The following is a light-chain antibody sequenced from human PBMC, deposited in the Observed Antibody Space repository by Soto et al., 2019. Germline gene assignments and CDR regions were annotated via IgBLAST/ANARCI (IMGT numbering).Light chain of an antibody. CDR3: QQYNTYSA. CDR2: DAS. CDR1: QTISSW. Sequence: DIQMTQSPSTLSASVGDKVTITCRASQTISSWLAWYQQKPGKAPKLLIYDASILESGVPSRFSGSGSGTEFTLTISCLQPDDFATYYCQQYNTYSAFGQGTRLEIK. V-gene: IGKV1-5*01. J-gene: IGKJ5*01.